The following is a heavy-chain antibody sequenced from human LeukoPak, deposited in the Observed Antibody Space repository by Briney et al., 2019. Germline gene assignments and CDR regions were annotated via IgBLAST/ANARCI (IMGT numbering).Heavy chain of an antibody. J-gene: IGHJ4*02. V-gene: IGHV3-74*01. CDR3: VSFYETY. CDR2: INGDGSWT. CDR1: GNYW. Sequence: PGGSLRLSYAASGNYWMHWVRQAPGKGLVWVSHINGDGSWTTYADSVKGRFTISKDNAKNTVYLQMNNLRAEDTAVYYCVSFYETYWGRGTLVTVSS. D-gene: IGHD2-2*01.